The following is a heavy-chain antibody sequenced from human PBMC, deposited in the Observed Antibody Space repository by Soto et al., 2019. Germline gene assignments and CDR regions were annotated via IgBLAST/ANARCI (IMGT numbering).Heavy chain of an antibody. CDR2: IYYSGST. Sequence: PSETLSLTCTVSGGSISSSSYYWGWIRQPPGKGLEWIGCIYYSGSTYYNPSLKSRVTISVDTSKNQFSLKLSSVTAADTAVYYCARLRSIYDYVWGSPCYGMDVWGQGTTVTVSS. J-gene: IGHJ6*02. V-gene: IGHV4-39*01. CDR1: GGSISSSSYY. D-gene: IGHD3-16*01. CDR3: ARLRSIYDYVWGSPCYGMDV.